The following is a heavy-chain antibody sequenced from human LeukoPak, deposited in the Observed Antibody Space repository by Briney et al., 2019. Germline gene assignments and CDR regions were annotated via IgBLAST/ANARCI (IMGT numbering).Heavy chain of an antibody. Sequence: GGSLRLSCAASGFTFSSYGMHWVRQAPGKGPEWVAVISYDGSNKYYADSVKGRFTISRDNSKNTLYLQMNSLRAEDTAVYYCAKDRDSGSYRGTFDYWGQGTLVTVSS. J-gene: IGHJ4*02. D-gene: IGHD1-26*01. V-gene: IGHV3-30*18. CDR3: AKDRDSGSYRGTFDY. CDR2: ISYDGSNK. CDR1: GFTFSSYG.